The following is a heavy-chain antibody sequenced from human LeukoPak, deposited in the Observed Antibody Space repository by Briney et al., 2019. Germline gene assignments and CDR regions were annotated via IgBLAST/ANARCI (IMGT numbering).Heavy chain of an antibody. CDR3: AAQTRGLKDYDILTGYYTWGPSPSDY. D-gene: IGHD3-9*01. Sequence: GGSLRLSCAASGFTFSSYAMSWVRQAPGKGLEWVSAIRGSGGSTYYADSVKGRFTISRDNSKNTLYLQMNSLRAEDTAVYYCAAQTRGLKDYDILTGYYTWGPSPSDYWGQGTLVTVSS. CDR1: GFTFSSYA. J-gene: IGHJ4*02. CDR2: IRGSGGST. V-gene: IGHV3-23*01.